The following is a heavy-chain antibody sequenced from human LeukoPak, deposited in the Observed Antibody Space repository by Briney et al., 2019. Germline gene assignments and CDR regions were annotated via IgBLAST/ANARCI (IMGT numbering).Heavy chain of an antibody. CDR1: GFDFNKYE. CDR3: ARDLPRVQMAPSGWIHHNAMDV. D-gene: IGHD5-24*01. Sequence: PGGSLRLSCSAFGFDFNKYEMTWVRQAPGKGLDWVSYISGSGSTMYYADSVKGRFIISRDNAKNSLSLQMNSLRAEDTGTYYCARDLPRVQMAPSGWIHHNAMDVWGQGTTVVVSS. CDR2: ISGSGSTM. V-gene: IGHV3-48*03. J-gene: IGHJ6*02.